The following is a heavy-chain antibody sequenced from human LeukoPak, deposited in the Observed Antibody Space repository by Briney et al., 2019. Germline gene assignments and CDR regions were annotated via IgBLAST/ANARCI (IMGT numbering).Heavy chain of an antibody. Sequence: PSETLSLTCTVSGGSISSSSYYWGWIRQPPGKGLEWIGSIYYSGNTYYNPSLKSRVSISVDTSKNQFSLKLSSVTAADTAVYYCARDRIVVVPATIRNDGMDVWGQGTTVTVSS. CDR2: IYYSGNT. J-gene: IGHJ6*02. D-gene: IGHD2-2*02. CDR1: GGSISSSSYY. CDR3: ARDRIVVVPATIRNDGMDV. V-gene: IGHV4-39*07.